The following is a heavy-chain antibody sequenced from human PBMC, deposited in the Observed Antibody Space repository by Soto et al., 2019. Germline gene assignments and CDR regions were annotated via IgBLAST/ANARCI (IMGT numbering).Heavy chain of an antibody. J-gene: IGHJ3*02. CDR1: GFAFSNFA. D-gene: IGHD4-17*01. CDR3: AKGTALTPHHDAFHI. V-gene: IGHV3-23*01. CDR2: ISGSGGYT. Sequence: VSLRLSCAASGFAFSNFAMTWVRQAPGKGLEWVSTISGSGGYTYYGDSVKGRFTISRDDSKNTLYLQMNSLTSQDTAVYYCAKGTALTPHHDAFHIWGQGTMVTVSS.